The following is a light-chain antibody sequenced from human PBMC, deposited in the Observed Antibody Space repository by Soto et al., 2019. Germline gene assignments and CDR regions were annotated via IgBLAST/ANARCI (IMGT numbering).Light chain of an antibody. CDR3: QQHADWPLT. CDR2: AAS. Sequence: EIVLTQSPATLSLSPVERATLSFSASRSVGNNLAWYQKKPGQAPGLLIYAASTRATGIPARFSGSGSGTDFTLTISSLEPEDFAVYYCQQHADWPLTFGGGTKVDIK. CDR1: RSVGNN. J-gene: IGKJ4*01. V-gene: IGKV3-11*01.